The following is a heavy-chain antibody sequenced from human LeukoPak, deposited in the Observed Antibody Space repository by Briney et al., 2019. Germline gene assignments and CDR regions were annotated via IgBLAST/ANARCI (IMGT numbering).Heavy chain of an antibody. CDR3: ARFGWVDAFDI. D-gene: IGHD3-10*01. J-gene: IGHJ3*02. V-gene: IGHV1-46*01. CDR2: INPSGGST. Sequence: ASVKVSCKASGYTFTNYYMHWVRQAPGQGLEWMGIINPSGGSTFYAQKFQGRVTMTRDTSTTTVYMELSSLRSEDTAVYYCARFGWVDAFDIWGQGTMVTVSS. CDR1: GYTFTNYY.